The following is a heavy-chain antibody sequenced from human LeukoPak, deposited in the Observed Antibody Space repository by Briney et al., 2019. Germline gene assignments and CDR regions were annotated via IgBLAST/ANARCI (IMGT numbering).Heavy chain of an antibody. D-gene: IGHD2-21*01. CDR1: GYTFTSYD. J-gene: IGHJ6*03. Sequence: ASVKVSCKASGYTFTSYDINWVRQATGQGLEWMGWMNPNSGNTGYAQKFQGRVTITRNTSISTAYMELSSLRSEDTAVYYCASASYSGDYYYYYMDAWGKGTTVTVSS. V-gene: IGHV1-8*03. CDR3: ASASYSGDYYYYYMDA. CDR2: MNPNSGNT.